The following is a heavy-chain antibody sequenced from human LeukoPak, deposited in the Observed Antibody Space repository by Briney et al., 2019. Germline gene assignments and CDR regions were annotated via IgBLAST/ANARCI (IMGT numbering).Heavy chain of an antibody. Sequence: PGGSLRLSCAASGFTFSSYSMTWVRQAPGKGLEWVSSISSSSSYIYYADSVKGRFTISRDNAKNSLYLQMNSLRAEDTAVYYCARGRQQLVLFGFDPWGQGTLVTVSS. D-gene: IGHD6-13*01. CDR1: GFTFSSYS. V-gene: IGHV3-21*01. CDR2: ISSSSSYI. CDR3: ARGRQQLVLFGFDP. J-gene: IGHJ5*02.